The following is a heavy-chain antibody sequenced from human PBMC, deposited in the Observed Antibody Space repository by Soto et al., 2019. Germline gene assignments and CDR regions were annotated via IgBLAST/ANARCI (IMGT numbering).Heavy chain of an antibody. Sequence: EVQLVESGGDLVQPGGSLRLSCAASGFTFSDHFMDWVRQAPGKGLEWLARSRNKFNSYTTEYAASVKGRFTISRDASKNLLYLQMNSLTTEDAALYYCVRGHNSFDLWGQGTLVTVSS. CDR3: VRGHNSFDL. J-gene: IGHJ5*02. CDR1: GFTFSDHF. CDR2: SRNKFNSYTT. V-gene: IGHV3-72*01.